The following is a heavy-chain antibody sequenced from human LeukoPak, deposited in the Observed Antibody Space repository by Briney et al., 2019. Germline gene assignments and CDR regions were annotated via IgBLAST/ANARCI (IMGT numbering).Heavy chain of an antibody. Sequence: ASVKVSCKAFGYTFTNYYMHWVRQAPGQGLEWMGIINPSGGSTDFAQKFQGRVTMTRDMSTSTVYMELSSLRSEDTAVYYCARGIDGTTDLSGYFYYYYIDVWGKGTTVTVSS. CDR2: INPSGGST. CDR1: GYTFTNYY. CDR3: ARGIDGTTDLSGYFYYYYIDV. V-gene: IGHV1-46*01. D-gene: IGHD1-7*01. J-gene: IGHJ6*03.